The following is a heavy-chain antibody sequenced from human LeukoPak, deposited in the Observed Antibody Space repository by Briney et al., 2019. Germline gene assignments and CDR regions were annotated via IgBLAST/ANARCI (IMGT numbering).Heavy chain of an antibody. Sequence: GGSLRLSCAASGFTFSSYWMHWVRQAPGKGLVWVSRINSDGSSTSYADSVKGRFTISRDNSMNTLYLQVDSLRAEDTALYYCAKTSGGNYWGQGTLVTVSS. CDR2: INSDGSST. CDR1: GFTFSSYW. CDR3: AKTSGGNY. V-gene: IGHV3-74*01. J-gene: IGHJ4*02. D-gene: IGHD2-15*01.